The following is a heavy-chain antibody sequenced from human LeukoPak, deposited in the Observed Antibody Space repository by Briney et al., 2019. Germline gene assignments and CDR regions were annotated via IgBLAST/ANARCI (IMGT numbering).Heavy chain of an antibody. V-gene: IGHV4-59*01. CDR2: RESNGYT. CDR1: GGSLSGYY. CDR3: ARDYYYGSGSSYDY. J-gene: IGHJ4*02. D-gene: IGHD3-10*01. Sequence: PSETLSLTCSFSGGSLSGYYWSWLRQPPGKGLEWIAYRESNGYTESYPSLMSRVTISVDTSKNQFSLKLSSVTAADTAVYYCARDYYYGSGSSYDYWGQGTLVTVSS.